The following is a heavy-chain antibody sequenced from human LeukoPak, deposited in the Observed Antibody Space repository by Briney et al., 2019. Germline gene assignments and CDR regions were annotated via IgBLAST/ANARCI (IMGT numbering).Heavy chain of an antibody. CDR2: IYYSGST. CDR1: GGSISGYY. D-gene: IGHD6-13*01. CDR3: ARYSSSWNWFDP. Sequence: SETLSLTCTVSGGSISGYYWSWIRQPPGKGLEWIGYIYYSGSTNYNPSLKSRVTISVDTSKNQFSLKLSSVTAADTAVYYCARYSSSWNWFDPWGQGTLVTVSS. J-gene: IGHJ5*02. V-gene: IGHV4-59*01.